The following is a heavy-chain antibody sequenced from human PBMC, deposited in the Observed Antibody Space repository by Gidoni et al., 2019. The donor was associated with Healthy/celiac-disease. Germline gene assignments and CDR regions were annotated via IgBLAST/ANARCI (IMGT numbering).Heavy chain of an antibody. CDR1: GFTFSRYS. Sequence: EVQLVESGGGLVKPGGSLRLACAASGFTFSRYSLNWVRQVPGKGLEWVSSISNSSSYIYYAYSLKGRFTISRDNTKNSLYLQMNSLRAEETAVYYFARGRLQFYWYFDLWGRGTLVTVSS. V-gene: IGHV3-21*01. CDR2: ISNSSSYI. J-gene: IGHJ2*01. D-gene: IGHD4-4*01. CDR3: ARGRLQFYWYFDL.